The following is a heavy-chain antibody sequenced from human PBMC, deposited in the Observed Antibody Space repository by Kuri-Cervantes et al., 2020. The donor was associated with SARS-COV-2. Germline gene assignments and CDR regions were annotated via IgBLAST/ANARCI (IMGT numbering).Heavy chain of an antibody. CDR2: IGTAGDP. CDR1: GFTFSSYD. V-gene: IGHV3-13*05. Sequence: LSLTCAASGFTFSSYDMHWVRQATGKGLEWVSAIGTAGDPYYPGSVKGRFTISRENAKNTLYLQMNSLRAEDTAVYYCAKDIVVVSDGIAHYYYYYGMDVWGQGTTVTVSS. CDR3: AKDIVVVSDGIAHYYYYYGMDV. D-gene: IGHD2-2*02. J-gene: IGHJ6*02.